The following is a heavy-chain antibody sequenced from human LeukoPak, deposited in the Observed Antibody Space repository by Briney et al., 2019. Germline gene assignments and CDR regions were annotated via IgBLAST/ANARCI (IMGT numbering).Heavy chain of an antibody. Sequence: RASVKVSCKASGGTFSSYAISWVRQAPGQGLEWMGRIIPIFGIANYAQKFQGRVTITADKSTSTAYMELSSLRSEDTAVYYCARDSGTTIFGVVIAPGWAGDYYYGMDVWGQGTTVTVSS. D-gene: IGHD3-3*01. CDR1: GGTFSSYA. CDR2: IIPIFGIA. J-gene: IGHJ6*02. V-gene: IGHV1-69*04. CDR3: ARDSGTTIFGVVIAPGWAGDYYYGMDV.